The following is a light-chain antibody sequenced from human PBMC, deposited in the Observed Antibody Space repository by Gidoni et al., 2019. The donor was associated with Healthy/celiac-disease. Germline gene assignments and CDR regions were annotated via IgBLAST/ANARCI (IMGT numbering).Light chain of an antibody. J-gene: IGKJ1*01. CDR1: QSISSY. V-gene: IGKV1-39*01. CDR3: QQSYSTRWT. CDR2: AAS. Sequence: DSQMTQSPSSLSASVGDRVTITCRASQSISSYLNWYQQKPGKAPKLLIYAASSLQSGVPSRFSGSGSGTDFTLTISSLQPEDFATYYCQQSYSTRWTFGQETKVEIK.